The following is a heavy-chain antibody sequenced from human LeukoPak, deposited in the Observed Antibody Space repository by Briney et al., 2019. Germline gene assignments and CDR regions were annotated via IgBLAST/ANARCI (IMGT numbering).Heavy chain of an antibody. CDR3: AAYQQQLAFDY. V-gene: IGHV4-4*07. J-gene: IGHJ4*02. D-gene: IGHD6-13*01. CDR1: GGPISSYY. Sequence: PSETLSLTCTVSGGPISSYYWGWIRQPAGKGLEWIGRIYSSGDTNYNPSPKSRVTMPIDTPKKQFYLNLSSGTAADTAVYYCAAYQQQLAFDYGGQGTLVTVSS. CDR2: IYSSGDT.